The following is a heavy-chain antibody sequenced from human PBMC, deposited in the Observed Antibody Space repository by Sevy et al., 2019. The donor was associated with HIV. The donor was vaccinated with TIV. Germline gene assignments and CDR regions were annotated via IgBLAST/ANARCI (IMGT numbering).Heavy chain of an antibody. CDR1: GYTFTSYA. Sequence: ASVKVSCKASGYTFTSYAMHWVRQAPGQRLEWMGWINAGNGNTKYSQKFQGRVTITRDTSASPAYMELGSLRSEDTAVYYCASSEITIFGVVTDYYYYGMDVWGQGTTVTVSS. CDR2: INAGNGNT. CDR3: ASSEITIFGVVTDYYYYGMDV. V-gene: IGHV1-3*01. D-gene: IGHD3-3*01. J-gene: IGHJ6*02.